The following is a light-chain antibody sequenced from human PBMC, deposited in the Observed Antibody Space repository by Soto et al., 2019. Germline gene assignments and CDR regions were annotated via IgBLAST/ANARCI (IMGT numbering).Light chain of an antibody. J-gene: IGKJ1*01. Sequence: DIQMTQSPSTLSASVGDRVTITCRASQKIRNGMAWFQQRPGKAPRLPIYEASTLESGVPTRFSGSGFGTEFTLTISSLQPDDIATYYCQRYTTSSWTFGQGTKVEIK. CDR1: QKIRNG. CDR3: QRYTTSSWT. CDR2: EAS. V-gene: IGKV1-5*03.